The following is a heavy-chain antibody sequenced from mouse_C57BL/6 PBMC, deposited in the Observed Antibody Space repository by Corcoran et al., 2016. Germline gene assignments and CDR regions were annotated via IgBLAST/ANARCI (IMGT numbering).Heavy chain of an antibody. CDR3: ARGDYGSPYWYFDV. CDR1: GYTFTTYG. CDR2: INTYSGVP. V-gene: IGHV9-3*01. J-gene: IGHJ1*03. D-gene: IGHD1-1*01. Sequence: QIQLVQSGPELKKPGETVKISCKASGYTFTTYGMSWVKQAPGKGLKWMGWINTYSGVPTYADDFKGRFAFSLETSASTAYLQINNLKNEDTATYFCARGDYGSPYWYFDVWGTGTTVTVSS.